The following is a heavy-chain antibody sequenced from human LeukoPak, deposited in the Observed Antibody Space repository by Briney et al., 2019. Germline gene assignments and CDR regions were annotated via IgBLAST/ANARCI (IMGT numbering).Heavy chain of an antibody. Sequence: ASVKVSCKASGYTFTNYYMHWVRQAPGHGLEWMGIINPSGGSTSYAQKFQGRDTMTRDTSTSTVYMELSSLRSEDTAVYYCARGPGLGYCSGGSCYWFDPWGQGTLVTVSS. D-gene: IGHD2-15*01. CDR1: GYTFTNYY. J-gene: IGHJ5*02. CDR2: INPSGGST. CDR3: ARGPGLGYCSGGSCYWFDP. V-gene: IGHV1-46*01.